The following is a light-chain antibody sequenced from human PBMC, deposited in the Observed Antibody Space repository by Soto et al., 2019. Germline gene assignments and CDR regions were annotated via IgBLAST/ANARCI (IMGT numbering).Light chain of an antibody. Sequence: QSVLTQPASVSGSPGQSITISCTGTSSDVGSYNFVSWYQQHPGKAPKLMISEVSKRPSGVSNRFSGSKSGNTASLTISGLQDEDEAYYYCCSYAGSTPWVFGGGTKLTVL. CDR3: CSYAGSTPWV. CDR2: EVS. V-gene: IGLV2-23*02. J-gene: IGLJ3*02. CDR1: SSDVGSYNF.